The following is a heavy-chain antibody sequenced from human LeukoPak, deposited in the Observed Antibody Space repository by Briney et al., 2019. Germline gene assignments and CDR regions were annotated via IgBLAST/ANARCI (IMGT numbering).Heavy chain of an antibody. CDR1: GGSFSGYY. CDR2: IFYSGST. CDR3: ATQILLCHYY. Sequence: PSETLSLTCAVYGGSFSGYYWSWIRQPRGKGLEWIGSIFYSGSTYYNPSLKSRVTISVDTSNNQFSLKLTSVTAADTAMYYCATQILLCHYYWGQGTLVTVSS. D-gene: IGHD2-21*01. J-gene: IGHJ4*02. V-gene: IGHV4-34*12.